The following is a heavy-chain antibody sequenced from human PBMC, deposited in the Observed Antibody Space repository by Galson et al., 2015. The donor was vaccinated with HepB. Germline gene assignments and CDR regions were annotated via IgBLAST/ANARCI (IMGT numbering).Heavy chain of an antibody. CDR2: ISRSSNYI. D-gene: IGHD3-3*01. CDR1: GFTFSTYT. V-gene: IGHV3-21*01. CDR3: ARVGPSGFFEDYYYGMDV. Sequence: SLRLSCAASGFTFSTYTLTWVRKAPGKGLEWVSSISRSSNYIYYADSVKGRFTITRDNAQNSLHLQVNSLRAEDTAAYYCARVGPSGFFEDYYYGMDVWGQGTTVTVSS. J-gene: IGHJ6*02.